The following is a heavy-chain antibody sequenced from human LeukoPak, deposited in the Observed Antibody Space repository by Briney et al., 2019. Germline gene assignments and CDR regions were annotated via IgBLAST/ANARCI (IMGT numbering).Heavy chain of an antibody. CDR1: GYTFSDFS. CDR2: IRVRRNNR. V-gene: IGHV3-21*01. Sequence: GVSLTLSCAATGYTFSDFSVNCVRQAPGKGLEWVWSIRVRRNNRYYADSVRGRFTISRDDARDSLFLQMNSLRTKDTAVYFCVRLRRNNDRSGYYYYYDYWGQGTLVTVSS. J-gene: IGHJ4*02. CDR3: VRLRRNNDRSGYYYYYDY. D-gene: IGHD3-22*01.